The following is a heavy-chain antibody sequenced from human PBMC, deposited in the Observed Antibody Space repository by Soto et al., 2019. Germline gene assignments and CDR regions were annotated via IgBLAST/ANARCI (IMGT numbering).Heavy chain of an antibody. CDR3: ARGRSFPTCDA. D-gene: IGHD3-16*02. CDR2: LIPIFGPA. Sequence: QVQLVQSGAEVRKPGSSVKVSCKISGGTFTNYVISWLRQAPRQGLEWMGGLIPIFGPANLAQKFQGRVTITAHESTSTVNMELSSVTSEDRAGCYCARGRSFPTCDAWGQGTLVTVSS. CDR1: GGTFTNYV. V-gene: IGHV1-69*01. J-gene: IGHJ5*02.